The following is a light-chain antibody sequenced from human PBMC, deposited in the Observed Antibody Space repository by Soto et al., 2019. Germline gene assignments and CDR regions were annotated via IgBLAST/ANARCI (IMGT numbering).Light chain of an antibody. CDR1: SSNIGTNA. V-gene: IGLV1-44*01. J-gene: IGLJ3*02. Sequence: QSVVTQPPSASGTPGQRVTISCSGSSSNIGTNAVNWCQQLPGTATRLLIYSNDQRPPGVPDRFSGSKSGTSASLGISGLQSEDEADYFCAVWDDSLNGWVFGGGTKVTVL. CDR3: AVWDDSLNGWV. CDR2: SND.